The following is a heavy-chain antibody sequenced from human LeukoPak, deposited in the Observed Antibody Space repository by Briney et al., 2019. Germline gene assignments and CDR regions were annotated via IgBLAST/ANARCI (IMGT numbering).Heavy chain of an antibody. V-gene: IGHV4-39*01. Sequence: SETLSLTCSVSGGSITGSSYYWAWIRQPPGKGLEWIGSMYYSGSTYYNSPLKSRVTISEDTSKNQFSLKLTSVTAADTAVYYCARQYYDSTGYYYFDYWGQGALVTVSS. J-gene: IGHJ4*02. D-gene: IGHD3-22*01. CDR2: MYYSGST. CDR3: ARQYYDSTGYYYFDY. CDR1: GGSITGSSYY.